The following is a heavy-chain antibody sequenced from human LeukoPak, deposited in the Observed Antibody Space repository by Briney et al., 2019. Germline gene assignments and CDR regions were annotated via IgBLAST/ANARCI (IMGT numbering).Heavy chain of an antibody. J-gene: IGHJ4*02. CDR2: IYYSGST. CDR3: ARDGNTGTFDY. Sequence: SETLSLTCAVYGGSFSGYYWSWIRQPPGKGLEWIGSIYYSGSTYYNPSLKSRVTISVDTSKNQFSLKLSSVTAADTAVYYCARDGNTGTFDYWGQGTLVTVSS. CDR1: GGSFSGYY. D-gene: IGHD2/OR15-2a*01. V-gene: IGHV4-34*11.